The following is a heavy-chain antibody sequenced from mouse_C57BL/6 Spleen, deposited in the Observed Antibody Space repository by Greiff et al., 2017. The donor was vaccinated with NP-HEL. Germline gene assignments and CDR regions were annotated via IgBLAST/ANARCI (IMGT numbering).Heavy chain of an antibody. CDR1: GYTFTDYN. CDR2: INPNNGGT. CDR3: ARYGYSNPFAY. Sequence: EVQLQQSGPELVKPGASVKMPCKASGYTFTDYNMHWVKQSHGKSLEWIGYINPNNGGTSYNQKFKGKATLTVNKSSSTDYMELRSLASEDSAGYYCARYGYSNPFAYWGQGTLVTVSA. D-gene: IGHD2-5*01. J-gene: IGHJ3*01. V-gene: IGHV1-22*01.